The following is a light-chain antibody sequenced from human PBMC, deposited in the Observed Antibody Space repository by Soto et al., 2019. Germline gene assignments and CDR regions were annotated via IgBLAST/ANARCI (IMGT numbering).Light chain of an antibody. J-gene: IGKJ2*01. CDR2: GAS. Sequence: EVVLTQSPGTLSLSPGERATLYCRSSQTVNSNFLAWYQQKPGQAPRLLIYGASSRATGIPDRFSGSGSGTDFTLTISRLEPEDFAVYYCLQYDTSPETFGQGTKLEIK. V-gene: IGKV3-20*01. CDR3: LQYDTSPET. CDR1: QTVNSNF.